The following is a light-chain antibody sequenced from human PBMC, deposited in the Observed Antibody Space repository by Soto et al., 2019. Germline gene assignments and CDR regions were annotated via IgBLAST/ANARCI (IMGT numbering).Light chain of an antibody. CDR2: DVS. CDR1: SSDVVGYNY. V-gene: IGLV2-14*01. Sequence: QSVLTQPASVSGSPGQSITISCTGTSSDVVGYNYVSWYQQHPGNAPKLMIYDVSNRPSGVSNRFSGSKSGNTASLTISGLQAEDEADYYCSSYTSSSTLPYVFGTGTKVTVL. J-gene: IGLJ1*01. CDR3: SSYTSSSTLPYV.